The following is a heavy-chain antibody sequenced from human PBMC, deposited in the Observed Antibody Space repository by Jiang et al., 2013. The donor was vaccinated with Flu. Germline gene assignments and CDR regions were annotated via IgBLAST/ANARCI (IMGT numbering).Heavy chain of an antibody. CDR2: IIPIFGTA. J-gene: IGHJ3*02. D-gene: IGHD1-20*01. CDR3: ATARYNWNAVVGAFDI. Sequence: KKPGSSVKVSCKASGGTFSSYAISWVRQAPGQGLEWMGGIIPIFGTANYAQKFQGRVTITADESTSTAYMELSSLRSEDTAVYYCATARYNWNAVVGAFDIWGQGTMVTVSS. CDR1: GGTFSSYA. V-gene: IGHV1-69*01.